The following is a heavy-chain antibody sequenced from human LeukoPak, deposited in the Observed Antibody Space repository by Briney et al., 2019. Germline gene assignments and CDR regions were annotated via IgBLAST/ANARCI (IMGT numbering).Heavy chain of an antibody. CDR1: GFMFSKYW. D-gene: IGHD2-21*01. V-gene: IGHV3-7*03. Sequence: PGGSLRLSCAASGFMFSKYWMSRVRQAPGKGLEWVANIKQDGSEQNYVDSVRGRFTISRDNAKNSLYLQMNSLRAEDTAVYYCVRASPFGEFWGQGTLVTVSS. J-gene: IGHJ4*02. CDR3: VRASPFGEF. CDR2: IKQDGSEQ.